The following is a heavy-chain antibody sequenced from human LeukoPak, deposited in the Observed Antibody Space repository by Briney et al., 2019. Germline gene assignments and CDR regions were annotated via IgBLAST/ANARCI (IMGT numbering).Heavy chain of an antibody. J-gene: IGHJ5*02. Sequence: ASVKVSCKASGYTFTSYGITWVRQAPGQGLEWMGWISTYNGHTNYAQKLQGRVTMTKETSTTTDYMELRSMRSDDTAVYYCARDMAGYSYGFGGAFDPWGQGTLVTVSS. CDR3: ARDMAGYSYGFGGAFDP. CDR2: ISTYNGHT. D-gene: IGHD5-18*01. CDR1: GYTFTSYG. V-gene: IGHV1-18*01.